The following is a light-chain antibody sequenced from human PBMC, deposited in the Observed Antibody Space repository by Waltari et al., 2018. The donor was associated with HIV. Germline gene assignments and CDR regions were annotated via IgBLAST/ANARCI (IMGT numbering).Light chain of an antibody. CDR1: DMPDHY. CDR2: KVT. Sequence: SQLTQPPSVSVSPGQTAKITCSGDDMPDHYVNWYQQKPGQAPVFGMYKVTERPSGSPQRLSGSISVTTVTLTIMGVQPEDEADYYCQSADSDNTYNWVFGGGTKLTVL. CDR3: QSADSDNTYNWV. J-gene: IGLJ3*02. V-gene: IGLV3-25*03.